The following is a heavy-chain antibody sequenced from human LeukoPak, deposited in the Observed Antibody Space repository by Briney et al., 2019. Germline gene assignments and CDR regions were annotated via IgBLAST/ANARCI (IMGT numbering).Heavy chain of an antibody. D-gene: IGHD2-15*01. CDR3: ARGADHGGSKCADP. Sequence: ASVKVSCKASGYTFTNYDINWVRQATGQELEWMGWMNPNSGNTGYAQKFQGRVTMTRNTSISTAYMELSSLRSEDTAVYYCARGADHGGSKCADPWGQGTLVTVST. J-gene: IGHJ5*02. CDR1: GYTFTNYD. V-gene: IGHV1-8*01. CDR2: MNPNSGNT.